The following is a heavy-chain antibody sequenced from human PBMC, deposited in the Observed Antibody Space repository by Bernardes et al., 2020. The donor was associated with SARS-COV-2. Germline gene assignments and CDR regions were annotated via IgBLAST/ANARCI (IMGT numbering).Heavy chain of an antibody. CDR1: GGTMFSSNW. CDR2: IYHSGST. CDR3: ARKAYRTTWFSP. D-gene: IGHD1-26*01. Sequence: SETLSLTCAVSGGTMFSSNWWSWVRQPPGKGLEWIGEIYHSGSTNYNPSLKSRVTISLDTSKNQFSLKLTSMTAADTAVYYCARKAYRTTWFSPWGQGTLVTGSS. J-gene: IGHJ5*02. V-gene: IGHV4-4*02.